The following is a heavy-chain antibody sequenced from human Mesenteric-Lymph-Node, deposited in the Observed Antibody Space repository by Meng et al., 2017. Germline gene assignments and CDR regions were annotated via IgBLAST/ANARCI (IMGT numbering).Heavy chain of an antibody. CDR2: IMNDGSGK. D-gene: IGHD6-19*01. Sequence: GESLKISCAASGFSFSTYWMAWVRQASGRGLEWVAIIMNDGSGKDYVDSVKGRFTISRDNAKNSLYLQMNSLKAEDTAVYYCARVTGSSGSDYWGQGTLVTVSS. CDR1: GFSFSTYW. J-gene: IGHJ4*02. V-gene: IGHV3-7*01. CDR3: ARVTGSSGSDY.